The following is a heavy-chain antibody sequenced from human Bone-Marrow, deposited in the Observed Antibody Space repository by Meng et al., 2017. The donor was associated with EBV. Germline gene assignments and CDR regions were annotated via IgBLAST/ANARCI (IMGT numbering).Heavy chain of an antibody. CDR1: GYTLTSYD. CDR3: ARVLCGSCYSIDY. D-gene: IGHD2-15*01. Sequence: QVPLVKFWVEVKKPRPPVKVPCHASGYTLTSYDSDAVRQDTGPGLEWLGWMKPNNGNTGYGQKFQSRVTMTRNTSISTAYMELSSLRSEDTAVYYCARVLCGSCYSIDYWGQGTLVTVSS. V-gene: IGHV1-8*02. J-gene: IGHJ4*02. CDR2: MKPNNGNT.